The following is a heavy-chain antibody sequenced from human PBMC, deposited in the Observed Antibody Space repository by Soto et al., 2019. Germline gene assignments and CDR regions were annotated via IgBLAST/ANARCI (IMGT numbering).Heavy chain of an antibody. V-gene: IGHV5-51*01. CDR2: IYPGDSDT. D-gene: IGHD3-9*01. Sequence: PGESLKISCKGSGYSFTSYWIGWVRQMPGKGLEWMGIIYPGDSDTRYSPSFQGQVTISADKSISTAYLQWSSLKASDTAMYYCARPLRYFDWLPDAFDIWGQGTMVTVSS. J-gene: IGHJ3*02. CDR1: GYSFTSYW. CDR3: ARPLRYFDWLPDAFDI.